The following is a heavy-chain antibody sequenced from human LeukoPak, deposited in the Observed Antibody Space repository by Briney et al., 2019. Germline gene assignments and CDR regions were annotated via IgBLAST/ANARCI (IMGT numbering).Heavy chain of an antibody. Sequence: PSETLSLTCTVSGGSISSYDWSWIRQSPGKGLEWIGFIRYSGSTNYNPSLKSRVTISVDTSKNQFSLRLTSVTAADTAVYYCARYGSAHWFDPWGQGTLVTVSS. V-gene: IGHV4-59*01. J-gene: IGHJ5*02. CDR3: ARYGSAHWFDP. CDR2: IRYSGST. CDR1: GGSISSYD. D-gene: IGHD4-17*01.